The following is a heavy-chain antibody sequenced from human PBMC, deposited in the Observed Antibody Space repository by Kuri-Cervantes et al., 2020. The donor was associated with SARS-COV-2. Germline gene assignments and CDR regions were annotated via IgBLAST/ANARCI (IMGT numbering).Heavy chain of an antibody. Sequence: GESLKISCAASGFTFSSYSMNWVRQAPGKGLEWVSYISSSGSTICYADSVKGRFTISRDNAKNSLYLQMNSLRAEDTAVYYCARSGGSGPSRHPLPPIALDYWGQRTLVTVSS. J-gene: IGHJ4*02. V-gene: IGHV3-48*04. CDR2: ISSSGSTI. CDR3: ARSGGSGPSRHPLPPIALDY. CDR1: GFTFSSYS. D-gene: IGHD2-15*01.